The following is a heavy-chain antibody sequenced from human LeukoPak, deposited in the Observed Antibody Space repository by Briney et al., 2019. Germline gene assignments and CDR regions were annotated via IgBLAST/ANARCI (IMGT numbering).Heavy chain of an antibody. V-gene: IGHV4-34*01. D-gene: IGHD1/OR15-1a*01. Sequence: SETLSLTCAVYGGSFSGYYWSWIRQPPGKGLEWIGEINHSGSTNYNPSLKSRVTMSIDTSKNQFSLRLSSVTAADTAIYYCARESTTLGSPYYFDFWGPGTRVTVSS. CDR3: ARESTTLGSPYYFDF. CDR1: GGSFSGYY. CDR2: INHSGST. J-gene: IGHJ4*02.